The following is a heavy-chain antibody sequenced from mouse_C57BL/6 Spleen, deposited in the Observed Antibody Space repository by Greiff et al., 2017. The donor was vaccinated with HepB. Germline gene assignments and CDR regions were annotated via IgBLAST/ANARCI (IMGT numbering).Heavy chain of an antibody. D-gene: IGHD2-1*01. Sequence: EVKLMESGGGLVKPGGSLKLSCAASGFTFSSYAMSWVRQTPEKRLEWVATISDGGSYTYYPDNVKGRFTISRDNAKNNLYLQMSHLKSEDTAMYYCARVYSRAMDYWGQGTSVTVSS. J-gene: IGHJ4*01. CDR1: GFTFSSYA. CDR3: ARVYSRAMDY. CDR2: ISDGGSYT. V-gene: IGHV5-4*03.